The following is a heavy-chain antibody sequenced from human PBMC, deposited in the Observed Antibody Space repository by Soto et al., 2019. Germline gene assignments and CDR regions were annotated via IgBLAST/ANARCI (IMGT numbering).Heavy chain of an antibody. V-gene: IGHV1-3*01. CDR3: ARDGAVAGNTNFDY. J-gene: IGHJ4*02. CDR2: INAGNGKT. CDR1: GYTFTNYA. D-gene: IGHD6-19*01. Sequence: ASVNVSCKASGYTFTNYAIHWVRQGPGQRLEWMGWINAGNGKTKYSQKFQGRVTITRDTSARTAYMELSSLRSEDTAVYYCARDGAVAGNTNFDYWGQGTLVTSPQ.